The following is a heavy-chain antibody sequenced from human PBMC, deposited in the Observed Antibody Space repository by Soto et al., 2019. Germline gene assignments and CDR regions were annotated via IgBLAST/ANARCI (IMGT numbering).Heavy chain of an antibody. V-gene: IGHV3-23*01. D-gene: IGHD2-2*02. CDR3: ANVPIWCSSTSCYTEGFDY. Sequence: TSETLSLTCTASGFTFSDYAMSWVRQPPGKGLEWVSVISAGGSTYYADSVKGRFTVSRANSKNTLYLQMNSLRAEDTAVYYCANVPIWCSSTSCYTEGFDYWGQGTLVTVSS. CDR2: ISAGGST. CDR1: GFTFSDYA. J-gene: IGHJ4*02.